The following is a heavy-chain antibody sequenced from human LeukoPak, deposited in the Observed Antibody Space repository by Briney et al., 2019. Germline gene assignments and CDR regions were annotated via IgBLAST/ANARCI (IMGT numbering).Heavy chain of an antibody. Sequence: GGSLRLSCAASGFSFSNYAMSWVRQAPGKGLEWVSAISGSGGSTYYADSVKGRFTISRDNSKNTLYLQMNSLRAEDTAVYYCAKGRRSGWYTFPWFDPWGQGTLVTVSS. CDR3: AKGRRSGWYTFPWFDP. V-gene: IGHV3-23*01. J-gene: IGHJ5*02. D-gene: IGHD6-19*01. CDR1: GFSFSNYA. CDR2: ISGSGGST.